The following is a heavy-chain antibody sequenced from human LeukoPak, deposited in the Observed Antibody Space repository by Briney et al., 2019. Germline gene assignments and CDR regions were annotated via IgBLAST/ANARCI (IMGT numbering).Heavy chain of an antibody. V-gene: IGHV3-48*03. J-gene: IGHJ4*02. D-gene: IGHD4-17*01. CDR3: ARVGLGVTKFFDY. CDR1: GFTFSSYE. Sequence: GGSLRLSCAASGFTFSSYEMNWVRQAPGKGLGWVSYISSSGSTIYYADSVKGRFTISRDNAKNSLYLQMNSLRAEDTAVYYCARVGLGVTKFFDYWGQGTLVTVSS. CDR2: ISSSGSTI.